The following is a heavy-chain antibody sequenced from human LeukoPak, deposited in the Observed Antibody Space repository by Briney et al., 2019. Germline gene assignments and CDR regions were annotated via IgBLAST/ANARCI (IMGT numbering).Heavy chain of an antibody. Sequence: ASVKVSCKTSGFTFSNSAMQWVRQARGQRLEWIGWIVVGSGDTNYAQKFQDRVIITRDMSTRTAYMELSSLRSEDTAMYYCAAGGSWFDPWGQGTLVTVSS. D-gene: IGHD3-10*01. J-gene: IGHJ5*02. CDR2: IVVGSGDT. CDR3: AAGGSWFDP. CDR1: GFTFSNSA. V-gene: IGHV1-58*02.